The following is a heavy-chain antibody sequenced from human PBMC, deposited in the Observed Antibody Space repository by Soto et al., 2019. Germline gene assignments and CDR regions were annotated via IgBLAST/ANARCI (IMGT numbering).Heavy chain of an antibody. CDR1: GGSISSYY. Sequence: SETLSLTSPVSGGSISSYYWIWIRQPPGKGLEWIGSIFYTESTDYNPSLKSRVTISLDTSKNHFSLNLSSVTAGDTAVYYCARVDRGAFDHWGQGTLVTVSS. J-gene: IGHJ4*02. CDR2: IFYTEST. D-gene: IGHD2-2*03. CDR3: ARVDRGAFDH. V-gene: IGHV4-59*01.